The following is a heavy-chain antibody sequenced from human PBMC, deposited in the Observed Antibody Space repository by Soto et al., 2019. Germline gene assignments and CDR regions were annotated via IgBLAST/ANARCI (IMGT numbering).Heavy chain of an antibody. D-gene: IGHD3-22*01. J-gene: IGHJ4*02. CDR1: DGSMNSDSSY. CDR2: INHSGST. V-gene: IGHV4-39*01. CDR3: ARLGGYVSGGYHYLWDS. Sequence: SETLSLTCRVSDGSMNSDSSYWGWIRQPPGKGLEWIGVINHSGSTYHNLSLKGRVTMSVDASRNQFSLKLTSMTAADTAVYYCARLGGYVSGGYHYLWDSWGQGTLVTVSS.